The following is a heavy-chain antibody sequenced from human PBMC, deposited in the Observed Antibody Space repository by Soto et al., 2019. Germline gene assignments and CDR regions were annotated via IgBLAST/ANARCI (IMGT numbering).Heavy chain of an antibody. Sequence: AETLSLTCTVSGGTFRSSSYYWGWIRQPQGKGLEWIGSIYFSGTTYYNPSLKSLVTISVDTSKNQFSLKLNSVTAAATAEYFCVRGYFRSGSCYNPTSNWFDSWGQGILVTVSS. V-gene: IGHV4-39*01. CDR2: IYFSGTT. D-gene: IGHD3-10*01. J-gene: IGHJ5*01. CDR1: GGTFRSSSYY. CDR3: VRGYFRSGSCYNPTSNWFDS.